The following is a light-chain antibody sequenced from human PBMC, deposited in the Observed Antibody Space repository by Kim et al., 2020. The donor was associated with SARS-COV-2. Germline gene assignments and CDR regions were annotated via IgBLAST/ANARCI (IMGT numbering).Light chain of an antibody. CDR1: QSISTW. CDR2: DAS. Sequence: DIQMTQSPSTLSASVGDRVTITCRASQSISTWLAWYQQKPGKAPKLLVYDASSLEGGVPSRFSGSGSGTELTLTITSLQPDDFATYYCHQYGSSPWSFGQGTKVEIK. CDR3: HQYGSSPWS. J-gene: IGKJ1*01. V-gene: IGKV1-5*01.